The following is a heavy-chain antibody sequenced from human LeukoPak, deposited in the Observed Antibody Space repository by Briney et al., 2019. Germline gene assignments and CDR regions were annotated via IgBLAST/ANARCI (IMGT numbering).Heavy chain of an antibody. CDR1: GFTFSSYW. Sequence: GGSLRLSCAASGFTFSSYWMHWVRQAPGKGLVWVSRINSDGSSTSYADSVKGRFTISRDNSKNTLYLQMNSLRVEDTAVYYCALRSATNWCLRDWGQGTLVTVSS. D-gene: IGHD1-1*01. CDR3: ALRSATNWCLRD. CDR2: INSDGSST. V-gene: IGHV3-74*01. J-gene: IGHJ4*02.